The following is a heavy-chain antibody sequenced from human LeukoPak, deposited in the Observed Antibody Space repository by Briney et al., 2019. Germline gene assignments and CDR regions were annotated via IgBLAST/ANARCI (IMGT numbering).Heavy chain of an antibody. J-gene: IGHJ6*02. D-gene: IGHD6-6*01. CDR2: ISAYNGNT. CDR1: GYTLTSYG. CDR3: ARDEYSSMTDYYCYGMDV. V-gene: IGHV1-18*01. Sequence: ASVKVSCKASGYTLTSYGISWVRQAPGQGLEWMGWISAYNGNTNYAQKLQGRVTMTTDTSTSTAYMELRSLRSDDTAVYYCARDEYSSMTDYYCYGMDVWGQGTAVTVSS.